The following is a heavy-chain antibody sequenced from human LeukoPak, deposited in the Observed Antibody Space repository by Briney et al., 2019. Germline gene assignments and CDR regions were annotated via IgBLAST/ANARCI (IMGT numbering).Heavy chain of an antibody. D-gene: IGHD2/OR15-2a*01. J-gene: IGHJ5*02. CDR3: AKDARTGVWNIGDSWFDP. V-gene: IGHV3-23*01. CDR2: LSDSGAST. Sequence: GSLRLSCAASGITFNKYAMTWVRQAPGQGLEWVSSLSDSGASTFYAESVRGRFTISRDNSKNMLYPHINSLRAEDTAVYYCAKDARTGVWNIGDSWFDPWGQGTLVTVSS. CDR1: GITFNKYA.